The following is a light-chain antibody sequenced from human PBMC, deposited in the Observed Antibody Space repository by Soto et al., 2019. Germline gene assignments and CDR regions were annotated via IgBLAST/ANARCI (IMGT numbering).Light chain of an antibody. Sequence: QSVLTQPPSVSGAPGQRVTISCSGSSANIGGGYDVHWYQQLPGTSPKLLIQGNSNRPSGVPDRFSGSKSGSSASLAITGLQAEDEAGYYCQAYDSSLRGWVFGGGTKLTVL. J-gene: IGLJ3*02. V-gene: IGLV1-40*01. CDR1: SANIGGGYD. CDR2: GNS. CDR3: QAYDSSLRGWV.